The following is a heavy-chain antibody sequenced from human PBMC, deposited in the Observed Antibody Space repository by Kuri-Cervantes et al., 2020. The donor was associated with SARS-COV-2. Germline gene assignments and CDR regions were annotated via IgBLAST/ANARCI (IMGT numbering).Heavy chain of an antibody. J-gene: IGHJ6*02. CDR3: AKDKLERDGGRRYYYYYGMDV. V-gene: IGHV1-2*02. D-gene: IGHD1-1*01. CDR2: INPNSGGT. CDR1: GYTFTGYY. Sequence: ASVKVSCKASGYTFTGYYMHWVRQAPGQGLEWMGWINPNSGGTNYAQKFQGRVTMTRDTSISTAYMELSRLRSDDTAVYYCAKDKLERDGGRRYYYYYGMDVWGQGTTVTVSS.